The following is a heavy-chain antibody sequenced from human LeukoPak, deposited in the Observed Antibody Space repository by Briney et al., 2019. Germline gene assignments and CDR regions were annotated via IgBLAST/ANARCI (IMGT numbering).Heavy chain of an antibody. J-gene: IGHJ4*02. CDR2: ISSSSDYI. CDR1: GFTFSTYT. CDR3: AKDPSNYDPIDY. D-gene: IGHD3-3*01. V-gene: IGHV3-21*01. Sequence: PGGSLRLSCAASGFTFSTYTMNWVRQAPGKGLEWVSSISSSSDYIYYADSVKGRFTVSRDNAKNSLYLQMNSLRAEDTAVYYCAKDPSNYDPIDYWGQGTLVTVSS.